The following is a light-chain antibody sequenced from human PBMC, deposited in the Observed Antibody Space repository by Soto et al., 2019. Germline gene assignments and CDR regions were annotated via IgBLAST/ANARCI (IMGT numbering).Light chain of an antibody. CDR1: QSVSSN. CDR3: QQFHHSPWT. CDR2: DAS. V-gene: IGKV3-15*01. Sequence: EIVMTQSPATLSLSPGERATLSCRASQSVSSNLAWYQHKPGQPPILLIYDASTRATGIPARFSGRGSGTEFTLTISGLQSEDFAVYYRQQFHHSPWTFGQGTKVEIK. J-gene: IGKJ1*01.